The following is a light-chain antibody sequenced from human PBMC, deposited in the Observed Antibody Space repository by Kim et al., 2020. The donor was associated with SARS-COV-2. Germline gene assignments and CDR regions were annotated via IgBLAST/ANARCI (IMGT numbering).Light chain of an antibody. J-gene: IGKJ2*03. V-gene: IGKV3-15*01. CDR1: QNVGSS. CDR2: DAS. CDR3: HQYNNWPLYS. Sequence: VLTQSPATLSVSPGERATLSCRASQNVGSSLAWYQQKPGQAPRLLIYDASTRATVIPARFSGSGSGTEFTPTISSLQSEDFAVYYCHQYNNWPLYSFGQGTKLEI.